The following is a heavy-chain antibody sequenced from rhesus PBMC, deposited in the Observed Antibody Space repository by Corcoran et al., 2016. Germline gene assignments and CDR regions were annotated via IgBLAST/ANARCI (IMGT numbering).Heavy chain of an antibody. CDR3: ARSTTMVHDY. D-gene: IGHD4-17*01. V-gene: IGHV4-165*01. J-gene: IGHJ4*01. Sequence: QVQLQESGPGLVKPSETLSLTCAVSGGSFSGSYWGWIRQPPGKGLEGIGYISGSGGSTDYNPSLKSRVTISTDTSKNQFSLKLSSVTAADTAVYYCARSTTMVHDYWGQGVLVTVSS. CDR2: ISGSGGST. CDR1: GGSFSGSY.